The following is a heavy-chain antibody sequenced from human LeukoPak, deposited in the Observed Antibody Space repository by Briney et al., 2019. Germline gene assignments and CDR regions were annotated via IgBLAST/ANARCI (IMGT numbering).Heavy chain of an antibody. CDR2: INDSGST. Sequence: PSETLSLTCAVSGGSFSGHYWSWIRQPPGEGLEWIGEINDSGSTKYNPSLKSRATISADTPKNQFSLKLSSVTAADTAVYYCAKNNWFDPWGQGTLVTVSS. J-gene: IGHJ5*02. CDR3: AKNNWFDP. V-gene: IGHV4-34*01. CDR1: GGSFSGHY.